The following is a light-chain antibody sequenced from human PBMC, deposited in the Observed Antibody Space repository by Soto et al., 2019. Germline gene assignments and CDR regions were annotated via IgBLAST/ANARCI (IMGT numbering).Light chain of an antibody. CDR1: SSNIGSNT. CDR2: SNN. CDR3: AAWDDSLNGPV. V-gene: IGLV1-44*01. J-gene: IGLJ2*01. Sequence: QSVLTQPPSASGTPGQRGTISCSGSSSNIGSNTVNWYQQLPGTAPKLLIYSNNRRPSGVPDRFSGSKSGTSASLAISGLQSEDEADYYCAAWDDSLNGPVFGGGTKVTV.